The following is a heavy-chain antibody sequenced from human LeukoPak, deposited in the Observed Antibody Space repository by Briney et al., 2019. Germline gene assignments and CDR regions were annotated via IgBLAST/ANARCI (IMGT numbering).Heavy chain of an antibody. J-gene: IGHJ3*02. CDR3: ASSAFDI. Sequence: GGSLRLSCAASGFTLSTYWMTWVRQAPGKGLEWVANIKEDGSEKYYVDSVKGRFTISRGNAKNSLYLQMNSLRAEDTAVYYCASSAFDIWGQGTLVTVSS. CDR1: GFTLSTYW. CDR2: IKEDGSEK. V-gene: IGHV3-7*01.